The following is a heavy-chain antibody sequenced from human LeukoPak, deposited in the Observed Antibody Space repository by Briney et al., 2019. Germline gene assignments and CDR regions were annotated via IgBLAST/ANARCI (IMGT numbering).Heavy chain of an antibody. CDR3: ARVRAFCSRGSCFEFDY. Sequence: PSQTLSLTCTVSGGSISSGDYSWSWTRQPPGKGLEWIGYIYHSGSTYYNPSLKSRVTISVDKSKNQFSLKLSSVTAADTAVYYCARVRAFCSRGSCFEFDYWGQGTLVTVSS. V-gene: IGHV4-30-2*01. D-gene: IGHD2-15*01. CDR2: IYHSGST. J-gene: IGHJ4*02. CDR1: GGSISSGDYS.